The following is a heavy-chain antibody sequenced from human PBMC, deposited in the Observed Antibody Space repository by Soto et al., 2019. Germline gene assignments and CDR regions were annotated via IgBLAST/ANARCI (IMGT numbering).Heavy chain of an antibody. V-gene: IGHV3-30-3*01. CDR3: ARVAGKYGYYYYGMDV. CDR2: ISYDGSNK. Sequence: GGSLRLSCAASGFTFSSYAMHWVRQAPGKGLEWVAVISYDGSNKYYADSVKGRFTISRDNSKNTLYLQMNSLRAEDTAVYYCARVAGKYGYYYYGMDVWGQGTTVTVSS. CDR1: GFTFSSYA. D-gene: IGHD3-10*01. J-gene: IGHJ6*02.